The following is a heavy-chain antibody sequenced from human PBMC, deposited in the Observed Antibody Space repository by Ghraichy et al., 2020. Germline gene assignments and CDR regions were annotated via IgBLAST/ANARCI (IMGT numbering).Heavy chain of an antibody. Sequence: SQTLSLTCTVSGGSINSNSYYWGWIRQPPGKGLEWIGSIYYSGRTYYNPSLKSRVTISVDTSKNQFSLKLSSVTAADTAVYYCARQGITFGGPNVPIDYWGQGTLVTVSS. V-gene: IGHV4-39*07. J-gene: IGHJ4*02. CDR1: GGSINSNSYY. D-gene: IGHD3-16*01. CDR3: ARQGITFGGPNVPIDY. CDR2: IYYSGRT.